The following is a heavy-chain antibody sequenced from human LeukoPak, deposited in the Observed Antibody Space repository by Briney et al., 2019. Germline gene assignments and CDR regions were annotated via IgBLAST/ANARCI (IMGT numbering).Heavy chain of an antibody. D-gene: IGHD2-2*03. CDR3: ARAWIYYFDY. J-gene: IGHJ4*02. V-gene: IGHV4-34*01. CDR2: INHSGST. Sequence: SETLSLTCAVYGGSSSGYYWSWIRQPPGKGLEWIGEINHSGSTNYNPSLKSRVTISVDTSKNQFSLKLSSVTAADTAVYYCARAWIYYFDYWGQGTLVTVSS. CDR1: GGSSSGYY.